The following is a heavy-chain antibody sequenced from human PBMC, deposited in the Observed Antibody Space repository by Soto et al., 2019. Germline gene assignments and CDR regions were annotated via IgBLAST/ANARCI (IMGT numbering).Heavy chain of an antibody. Sequence: SETLSLTCTVSGGSISSYYWSWIRQPPGKGLEWIGYIYYSGSTNYNPSPKSRVTISVDTSKNQFSLKLSSVTAADTAVYYCARDRRYYYDSSGYFGTRWFDPWGQGTLVTVSS. D-gene: IGHD3-22*01. CDR2: IYYSGST. CDR1: GGSISSYY. V-gene: IGHV4-59*01. J-gene: IGHJ5*02. CDR3: ARDRRYYYDSSGYFGTRWFDP.